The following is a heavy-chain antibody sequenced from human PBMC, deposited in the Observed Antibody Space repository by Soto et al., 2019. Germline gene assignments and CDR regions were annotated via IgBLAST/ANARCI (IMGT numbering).Heavy chain of an antibody. V-gene: IGHV4-34*01. D-gene: IGHD6-13*01. J-gene: IGHJ6*02. CDR2: INHSGST. Sequence: QVQLQQWGAGLLKPSETLSLTCAVYGGSFSGYYWSWIRQPPGKGLEWIGEINHSGSTNYNPSLKSRVTISVDTSKNQFSLKLSSVTAADTAVYYCARGAGLHYYYYGMDVWGQGTTVTVSS. CDR1: GGSFSGYY. CDR3: ARGAGLHYYYYGMDV.